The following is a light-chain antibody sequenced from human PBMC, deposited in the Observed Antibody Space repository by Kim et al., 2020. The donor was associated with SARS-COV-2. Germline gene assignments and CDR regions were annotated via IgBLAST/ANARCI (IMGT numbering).Light chain of an antibody. CDR3: QSADSSGTYVV. Sequence: SPGQTARINCSGDALPKQYAYWYQQKPGQAPVLGIYKDSERPSGIPERFSGASSGTTVTLTISGVQAEDEADYYCQSADSSGTYVVFGGGTQVTVL. CDR1: ALPKQY. CDR2: KDS. V-gene: IGLV3-25*03. J-gene: IGLJ2*01.